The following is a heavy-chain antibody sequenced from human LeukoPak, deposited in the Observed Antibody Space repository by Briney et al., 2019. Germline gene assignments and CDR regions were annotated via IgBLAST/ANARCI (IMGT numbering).Heavy chain of an antibody. V-gene: IGHV4-59*08. CDR3: ARLRLSEVLRWSFDI. J-gene: IGHJ3*02. D-gene: IGHD4-23*01. CDR2: IYYSGST. CDR1: GGSISSYY. Sequence: SETLSLTCTVSGGSISSYYWSWIRQPPGKGLEWIGYIYYSGSTNYNPSLKSRVTISVDTFKNQFSLKLSSVTAADTAVYYCARLRLSEVLRWSFDIWGQGTMVTVSS.